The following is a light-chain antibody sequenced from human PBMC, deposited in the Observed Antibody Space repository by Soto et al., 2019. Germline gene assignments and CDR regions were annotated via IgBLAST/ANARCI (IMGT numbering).Light chain of an antibody. J-gene: IGKJ2*01. V-gene: IGKV3-15*01. CDR2: GAS. CDR3: QQYNNWLYT. Sequence: EIVMTQSPATLSVSPGERATRSCRASQSVSSNLAWYQQKPGQAPRLLIYGASTRATGIPARFSGSGSGTEFTLTISILQSEDFAVYYCQQYNNWLYTFGQGTKLEIK. CDR1: QSVSSN.